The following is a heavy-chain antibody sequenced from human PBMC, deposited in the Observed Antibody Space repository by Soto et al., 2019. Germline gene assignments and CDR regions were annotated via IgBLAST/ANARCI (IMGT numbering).Heavy chain of an antibody. D-gene: IGHD1-7*01. CDR2: ITINGNT. V-gene: IGHV4-4*07. J-gene: IGHJ1*01. CDR1: GAYISEFS. CDR3: ARETGENWTYEAH. Sequence: LALTCRVSGAYISEFSWSWIRQPAGKGLEWIGRITINGNTQKNPSFKSRVTMSIDTSRNHFSLNLQSATAADTALYYCARETGENWTYEAHWGPGTLVTVSS.